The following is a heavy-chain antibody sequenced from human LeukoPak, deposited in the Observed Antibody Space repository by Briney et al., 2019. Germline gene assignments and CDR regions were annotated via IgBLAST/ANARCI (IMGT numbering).Heavy chain of an antibody. J-gene: IGHJ4*02. CDR2: IDWDDDK. Sequence: SGPALVKPTQTLTLTCTFSGFSLSTSGMCVGWIRQPPGKALEWLARIDWDDDKYYSTSLKTRLTISKDTSKNQVVLTMTNMDPVDTATYYCARIGLEYSSSSGIDYWGQGTLVTVSS. V-gene: IGHV2-70*11. D-gene: IGHD6-6*01. CDR3: ARIGLEYSSSSGIDY. CDR1: GFSLSTSGMC.